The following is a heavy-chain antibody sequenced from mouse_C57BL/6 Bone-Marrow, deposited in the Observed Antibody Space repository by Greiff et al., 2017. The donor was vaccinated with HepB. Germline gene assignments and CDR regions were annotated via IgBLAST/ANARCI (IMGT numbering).Heavy chain of an antibody. Sequence: VKLMESGAELVRPGASVTLSCKASGYTFTDYEMHWVKQTPVHGLEWIGAIDPETGGTAYNQKFKGKAILTADKSSSTAYMELRSLTSEDSAVYYCTPTAAAMDYWGQGTSVTVSS. D-gene: IGHD1-2*01. CDR3: TPTAAAMDY. CDR2: IDPETGGT. V-gene: IGHV1-15*01. J-gene: IGHJ4*01. CDR1: GYTFTDYE.